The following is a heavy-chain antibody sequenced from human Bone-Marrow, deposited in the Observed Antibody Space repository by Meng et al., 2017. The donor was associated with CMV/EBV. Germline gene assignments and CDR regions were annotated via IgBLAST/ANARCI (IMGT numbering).Heavy chain of an antibody. CDR3: ARVAWELLFDY. CDR1: GFTVSSNY. J-gene: IGHJ4*02. Sequence: GESLKISCAASGFTVSSNYMSWVRQAPGKGLEWVSVIYSGGSTYYADSVKGRFTISRDNSKNTLYLQMNSLRAEDTAVYYCARVAWELLFDYWGQGPLVTVYS. D-gene: IGHD1-26*01. CDR2: IYSGGST. V-gene: IGHV3-66*02.